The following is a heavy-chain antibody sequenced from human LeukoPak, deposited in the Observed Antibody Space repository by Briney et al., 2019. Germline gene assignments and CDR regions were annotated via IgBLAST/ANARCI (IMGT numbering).Heavy chain of an antibody. CDR2: IGASGTTK. Sequence: GGSLRLSCAVSGFPFSFYEMKWVRQAPGQGLAWVSNIGASGTTKYYADSVKGRFSISRDNAKTSLYLQMNSLRVDDTAVYYCALLAVASDFDYWGQGALVTVSS. V-gene: IGHV3-48*03. J-gene: IGHJ4*02. CDR3: ALLAVASDFDY. D-gene: IGHD6-19*01. CDR1: GFPFSFYE.